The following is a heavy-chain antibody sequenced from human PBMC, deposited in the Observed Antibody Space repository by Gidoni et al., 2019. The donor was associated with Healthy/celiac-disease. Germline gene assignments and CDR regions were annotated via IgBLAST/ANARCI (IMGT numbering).Heavy chain of an antibody. CDR2: IYPGDSDT. CDR3: ASQYYDSSGYADAFDI. CDR1: GYSFTRYW. J-gene: IGHJ3*02. D-gene: IGHD3-22*01. Sequence: EVQLVQSGAEVKKPGESLKISCKGSGYSFTRYWIGWVRQMPGKGLEWMGIIYPGDSDTRYSPSFQGQVTISADKSISTAYLQWSSLKASDTAMYYCASQYYDSSGYADAFDIWGQGTMVTVSS. V-gene: IGHV5-51*03.